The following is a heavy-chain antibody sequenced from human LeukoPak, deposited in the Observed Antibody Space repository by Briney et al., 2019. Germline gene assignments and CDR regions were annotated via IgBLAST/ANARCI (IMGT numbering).Heavy chain of an antibody. CDR3: AGFFYDESHDAFDL. D-gene: IGHD2/OR15-2a*01. CDR1: GGGFTFTSHA. CDR2: IIPIYGSA. V-gene: IGHV1-69*13. J-gene: IGHJ3*01. Sequence: AASVKVSCKASGGGFTFTSHAITWVRQAPGQGLEWMAGIIPIYGSASYAQKFQGRVTVTSDESTRTVYMELSSLRSEDTAVYYCAGFFYDESHDAFDLWGQGTMVTVSS.